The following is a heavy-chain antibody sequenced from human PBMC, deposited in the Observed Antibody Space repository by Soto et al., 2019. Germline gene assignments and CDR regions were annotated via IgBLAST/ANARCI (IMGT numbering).Heavy chain of an antibody. V-gene: IGHV4-34*01. J-gene: IGHJ4*02. Sequence: SETLSLTCAVYGGSFSGYYWSWIRQPPGKGLEWIGEINHSGSTNYNPSLKSRVTISVDTSKNQFSLKLSSVTAADTAVYYCARGRGYCSSTSCYEYDYSGQGTLVTVSS. CDR1: GGSFSGYY. CDR2: INHSGST. CDR3: ARGRGYCSSTSCYEYDY. D-gene: IGHD2-2*01.